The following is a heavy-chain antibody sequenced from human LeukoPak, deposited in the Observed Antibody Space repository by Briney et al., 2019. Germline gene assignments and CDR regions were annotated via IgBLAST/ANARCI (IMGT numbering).Heavy chain of an antibody. Sequence: QAGGSLRLSCAVSGFTFTTYWMSWVRQAPGKGLEWVANINQDGSEKYYVDSVKGRFTISRDNAKNSLYLQMNSLRAEDTAVYYCARVNRLRFDYWGQGTLVTVSS. CDR2: INQDGSEK. D-gene: IGHD1-14*01. J-gene: IGHJ4*02. V-gene: IGHV3-7*04. CDR1: GFTFTTYW. CDR3: ARVNRLRFDY.